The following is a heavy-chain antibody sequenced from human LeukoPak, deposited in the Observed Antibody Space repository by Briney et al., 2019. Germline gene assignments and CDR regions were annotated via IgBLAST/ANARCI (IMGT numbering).Heavy chain of an antibody. CDR1: GLTFSTYG. CDR3: ARDFLHLGG. D-gene: IGHD3-16*01. CDR2: INTDGSNT. V-gene: IGHV3-74*01. J-gene: IGHJ3*01. Sequence: GGSLRLSCAASGLTFSTYGMSWVRQAPGKGLVWVSRINTDGSNTNYADSVKGRFTISRDNAKNTLYLQMSSLRAEDTAVYYCARDFLHLGGWGQGTMVTVSS.